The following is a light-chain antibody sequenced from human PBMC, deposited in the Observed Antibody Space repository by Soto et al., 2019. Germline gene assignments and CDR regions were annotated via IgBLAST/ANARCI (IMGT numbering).Light chain of an antibody. J-gene: IGKJ1*01. CDR2: GAS. CDR3: QQYSNWPSWT. V-gene: IGKV3-15*01. Sequence: PGERVTLSCRASQSVSSNLTWYQQKPGQAPRLPIYGASTRATGIPARFSGSGSGTEFTLTISSLQSEDFAVYYCQQYSNWPSWTFGQGTKVDIK. CDR1: QSVSSN.